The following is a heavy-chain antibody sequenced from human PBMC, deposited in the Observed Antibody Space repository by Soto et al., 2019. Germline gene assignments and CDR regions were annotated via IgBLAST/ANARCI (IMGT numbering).Heavy chain of an antibody. J-gene: IGHJ4*02. V-gene: IGHV4-39*01. Sequence: SETLSLTCTVSGGSISSSSYKWGWIRQPPGKSLEWIGNIFYSGSTYYNPFLKSRVTLSVDTSKNQFSLTLSSVTAADTAVYYCARYAAVAGILDYWGQGTLVTVSS. CDR3: ARYAAVAGILDY. CDR2: IFYSGST. D-gene: IGHD6-19*01. CDR1: GGSISSSSYK.